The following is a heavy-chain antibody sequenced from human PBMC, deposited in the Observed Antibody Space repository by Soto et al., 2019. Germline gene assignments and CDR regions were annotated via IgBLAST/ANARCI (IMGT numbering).Heavy chain of an antibody. CDR3: ARTRSAWSDFHYYSLDV. CDR2: ISYDSTKT. CDR1: GFTFNSDG. D-gene: IGHD1-26*01. Sequence: GGSLRLSCAASGFTFNSDGMHWDRQGPGNGLEWVAFISYDSTKTYYADSVKGRFTISRDNSNSALYVQMNSLTGEDTAVYYCARTRSAWSDFHYYSLDVWGQGTTVTVSS. V-gene: IGHV3-30*03. J-gene: IGHJ6*02.